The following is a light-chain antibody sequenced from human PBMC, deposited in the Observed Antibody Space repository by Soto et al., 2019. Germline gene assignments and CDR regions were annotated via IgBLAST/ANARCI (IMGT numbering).Light chain of an antibody. J-gene: IGKJ4*01. CDR3: QQYDNLSLT. Sequence: DIQMAQSPSSLSASVGDRVTITCQASQDISNYLNWYQQKPRKAPKLLIYDASNLETGVPSRFSGSGSGTDFTFPIRSLQPEDIATYYCQQYDNLSLTFGGGTKVDI. V-gene: IGKV1-33*01. CDR1: QDISNY. CDR2: DAS.